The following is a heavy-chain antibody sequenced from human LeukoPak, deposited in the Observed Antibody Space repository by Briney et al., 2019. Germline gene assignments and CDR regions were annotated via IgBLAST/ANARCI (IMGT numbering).Heavy chain of an antibody. V-gene: IGHV1-18*01. J-gene: IGHJ4*02. CDR1: GYTFTSYG. D-gene: IGHD3-3*01. CDR3: ARDQSLRFLEWLPID. CDR2: ISAYNGNT. Sequence: ASVKVSCKASGYTFTSYGTSWVRQAPGQGLEWMGWISAYNGNTNYAQKLQGRVTMTTDTSTSTAYMELRSLRSDDTAVYYCARDQSLRFLEWLPIDWGQGTLVTVSS.